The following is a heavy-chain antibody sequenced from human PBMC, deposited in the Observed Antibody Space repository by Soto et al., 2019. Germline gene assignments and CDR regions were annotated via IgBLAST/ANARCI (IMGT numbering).Heavy chain of an antibody. Sequence: EVQLVESGGGLVKPGGSLRLSCAASGFTFSNAWMSWVRQAPGKGLEWVGRINSKTDGGTTDYAAPVKGRFTISRDDSKNTRYLQMNSLKTEDTAVYYCTTTLGDDISIPFYWGQGTLVTVSS. D-gene: IGHD3-9*01. CDR3: TTTLGDDISIPFY. J-gene: IGHJ4*02. V-gene: IGHV3-15*01. CDR2: INSKTDGGTT. CDR1: GFTFSNAW.